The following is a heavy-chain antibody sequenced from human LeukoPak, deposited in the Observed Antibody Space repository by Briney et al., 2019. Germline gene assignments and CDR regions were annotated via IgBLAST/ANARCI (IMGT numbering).Heavy chain of an antibody. CDR1: GGSISSGGYY. CDR2: IYYSGST. D-gene: IGHD3-3*01. J-gene: IGHJ4*02. V-gene: IGHV4-31*03. CDR3: ASSGDFWSGYRSYFDY. Sequence: SSETLSLTCTVSGGSISSGGYYWSWIRQHPGKGLEWTGYIYYSGSTYYNPSLKSRVTISVDTSKNQFSLKLSSVTAADTAVYYCASSGDFWSGYRSYFDYWGQGTLVTVSS.